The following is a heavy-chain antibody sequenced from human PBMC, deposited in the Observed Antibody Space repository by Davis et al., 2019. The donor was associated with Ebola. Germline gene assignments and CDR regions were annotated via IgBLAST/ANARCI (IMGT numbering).Heavy chain of an antibody. CDR3: TSFIQDDDY. D-gene: IGHD5-18*01. Sequence: GESLKISCAASGFTFSGSAMHWVRQASGKGLEWVGRIRSKANSYATAYAASVKGRFTISRDDSKNTAYLQMNSLKTEETAVYYCTSFIQDDDYWGQGTLVTVSS. CDR2: IRSKANSYAT. J-gene: IGHJ4*02. V-gene: IGHV3-73*01. CDR1: GFTFSGSA.